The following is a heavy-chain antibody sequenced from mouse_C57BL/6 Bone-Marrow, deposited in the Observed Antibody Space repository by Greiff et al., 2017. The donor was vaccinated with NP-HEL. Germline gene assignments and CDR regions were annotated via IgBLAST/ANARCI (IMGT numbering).Heavy chain of an antibody. J-gene: IGHJ3*01. Sequence: EVQLVESGEGLVKPGGSLKLSCAASGFTFSSYAMSWVRQTPEKRLEWVAYISSGGDYIYYADTVKGRFTISRDNARNTLYLQMSSLKSEDTAMYYCTRGDYYGSRFAYWGQGTLVTVSA. CDR2: ISSGGDYI. D-gene: IGHD1-1*01. V-gene: IGHV5-9-1*02. CDR3: TRGDYYGSRFAY. CDR1: GFTFSSYA.